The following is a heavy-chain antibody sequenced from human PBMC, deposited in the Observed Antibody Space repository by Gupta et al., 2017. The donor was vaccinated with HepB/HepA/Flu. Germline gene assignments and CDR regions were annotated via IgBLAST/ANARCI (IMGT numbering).Heavy chain of an antibody. CDR1: GGVFPSDYYW. D-gene: IGHD3-3*01. Sequence: QLQLQESGPGLVTPSETLSLTCVVSGGVFPSDYYWWGWIRQPPGKGLEWIGIVFRSGSVHYNPALESRLTISVDTSRSQFSLKLKSLTAADTAVYYCARHRGGGSWSLDYGGQGILVTISS. J-gene: IGHJ4*02. CDR2: VFRSGSV. CDR3: ARHRGGGSWSLDY. V-gene: IGHV4-39*01.